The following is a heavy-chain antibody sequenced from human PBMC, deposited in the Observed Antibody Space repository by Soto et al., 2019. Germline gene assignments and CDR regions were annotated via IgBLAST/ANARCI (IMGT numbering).Heavy chain of an antibody. Sequence: KTSETLSLTCTVSGGSISSGGYYWSWIRQHPGKGLEWIGYIYYSGSTYYNPSLKSRVTISVDTSKNQFSLKLSSVTAADTAVYYCARDSGYALNWFDPWGQGTLVTVSS. CDR2: IYYSGST. V-gene: IGHV4-31*03. CDR1: GGSISSGGYY. CDR3: ARDSGYALNWFDP. D-gene: IGHD5-12*01. J-gene: IGHJ5*02.